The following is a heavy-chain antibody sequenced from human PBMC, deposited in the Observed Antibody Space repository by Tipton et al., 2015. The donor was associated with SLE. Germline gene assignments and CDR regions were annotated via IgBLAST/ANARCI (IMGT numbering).Heavy chain of an antibody. J-gene: IGHJ4*02. CDR1: GGSLSGFH. D-gene: IGHD6-19*01. V-gene: IGHV4-34*01. CDR2: IYHGGNT. CDR3: ARGAGWYGY. Sequence: TLSLTCAVYGGSLSGFHWTWIRQSPGKGLEWIGEIYHGGNTNYNPSLKSRVTMSLDTSRNHFSLRLNSVTAADTAVYYCARGAGWYGYWGQGTLVTVSS.